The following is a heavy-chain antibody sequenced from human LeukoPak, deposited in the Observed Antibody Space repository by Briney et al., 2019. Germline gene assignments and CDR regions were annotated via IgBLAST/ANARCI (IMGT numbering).Heavy chain of an antibody. CDR3: ARLGRELIYEFDY. Sequence: GRSLRLSCAASGFTFSSYGMHWVRQAPGKGLEWVAVISYDGSNKYYADSVKGRFTISRDNSKNTLYLQMNSLRAEDTAVYYCARLGRELIYEFDYWGQGTLVTVSS. CDR1: GFTFSSYG. V-gene: IGHV3-30*03. CDR2: ISYDGSNK. J-gene: IGHJ4*02. D-gene: IGHD1-26*01.